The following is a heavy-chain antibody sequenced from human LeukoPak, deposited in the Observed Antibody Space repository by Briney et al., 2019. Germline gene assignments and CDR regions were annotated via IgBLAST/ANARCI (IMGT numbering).Heavy chain of an antibody. CDR1: GFTTSYS. D-gene: IGHD1-26*01. J-gene: IGHJ4*02. CDR3: ARGKSRGSHIDY. Sequence: SETLSLTCSVSGFTTSYSWGWIRQPPGKGPEWIGNIFQTGSGYYNPSLRSRVTISRDTSKSQFFLKLRSVTAADTAVYYCARGKSRGSHIDYWGQGTLVTVSS. CDR2: IFQTGSG. V-gene: IGHV4-38-2*02.